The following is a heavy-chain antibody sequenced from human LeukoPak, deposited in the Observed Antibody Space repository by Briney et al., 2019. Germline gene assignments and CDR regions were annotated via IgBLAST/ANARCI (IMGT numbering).Heavy chain of an antibody. Sequence: GGSMRLSCAASGFTFSSYWMHWVRQAPGKGLVWVSRINSDGSSTSYADSVKGRFTISRDNAKNTLYLQMNSLRAEDTAVYYCAREGSYYYYDTSGYYCGLFDYWGQGTLVTVSS. V-gene: IGHV3-74*01. CDR2: INSDGSST. CDR3: AREGSYYYYDTSGYYCGLFDY. D-gene: IGHD3-22*01. J-gene: IGHJ4*02. CDR1: GFTFSSYW.